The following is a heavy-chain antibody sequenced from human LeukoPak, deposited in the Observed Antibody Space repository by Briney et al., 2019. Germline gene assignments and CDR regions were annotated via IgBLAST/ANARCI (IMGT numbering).Heavy chain of an antibody. CDR2: IKYDEGQK. V-gene: IGHV3-7*03. J-gene: IGHJ4*02. D-gene: IGHD6-13*01. CDR3: AKEGAAADFDY. Sequence: GGSLRLSCAASGFTFSNYWMAWVRQAPGKGLEWVANIKYDEGQKHSADSLKGRFTISRDNAKNSLYLQMNSLRAEDTALYYCAKEGAAADFDYWGQGTLVTVSS. CDR1: GFTFSNYW.